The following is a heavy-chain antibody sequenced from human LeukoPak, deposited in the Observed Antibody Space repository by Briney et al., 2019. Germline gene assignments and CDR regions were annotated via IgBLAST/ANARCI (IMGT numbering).Heavy chain of an antibody. CDR2: ISSSSSYI. J-gene: IGHJ6*03. Sequence: GGSLRLSCAASGFTFSSYSMNWVRQAPGKGLEWVSSISSSSSYIYYADSVKGRFTISRDNAKNSLYLQMNSLRAEDTAVYYCARVGDIVVVPAATIVYYYYYYMDVWGKGTTVTVSS. D-gene: IGHD2-2*01. V-gene: IGHV3-21*01. CDR1: GFTFSSYS. CDR3: ARVGDIVVVPAATIVYYYYYYMDV.